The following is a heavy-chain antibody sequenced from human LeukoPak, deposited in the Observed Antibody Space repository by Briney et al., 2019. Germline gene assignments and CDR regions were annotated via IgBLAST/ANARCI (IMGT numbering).Heavy chain of an antibody. J-gene: IGHJ4*02. CDR3: AREDRTDDSSGYFYPDY. V-gene: IGHV7-4-1*02. CDR2: INTNTGNP. Sequence: ASVKVSCKASGYTFTSYAMNWVRQAPGQGLEWMGWINTNTGNPTYAQGFTGRFVFSLDTSVSTAYLQISSLKAEDTAVYYCAREDRTDDSSGYFYPDYWGQGTLVTVSS. CDR1: GYTFTSYA. D-gene: IGHD3-22*01.